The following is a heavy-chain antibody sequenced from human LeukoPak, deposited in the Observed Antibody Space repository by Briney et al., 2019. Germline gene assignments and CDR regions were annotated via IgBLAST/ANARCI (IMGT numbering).Heavy chain of an antibody. J-gene: IGHJ6*02. V-gene: IGHV3-23*01. D-gene: IGHD6-19*01. Sequence: GGSLRLSCAASGFTVSSNYMSWVRQAPGKGLEWVSAISGSGGSTYYADSVKGRFTISRDNSKNTLYLQMNSLRAEDTAVYYCAKANGGSGWSGYYYGMDVWGQGTTVTVSS. CDR2: ISGSGGST. CDR1: GFTVSSNY. CDR3: AKANGGSGWSGYYYGMDV.